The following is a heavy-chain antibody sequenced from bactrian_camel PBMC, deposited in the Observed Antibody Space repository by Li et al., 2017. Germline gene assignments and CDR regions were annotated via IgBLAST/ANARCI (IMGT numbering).Heavy chain of an antibody. CDR3: AAGAYYNYYDNCLGNFGY. CDR1: GYSLNTYC. J-gene: IGHJ6*01. V-gene: IGHV3S53*01. Sequence: HVQLVESGGGLVQPGGSLTLSCAAAGYSLNTYCMGWFRQSPGKEREGVSAIDSDGSTSYADSVKGRFTISRDNAKNTVYLQMNSLKPEDTATYYCAAGAYYNYYDNCLGNFGYWGQGTQVTVS. D-gene: IGHD4*01. CDR2: IDSDGST.